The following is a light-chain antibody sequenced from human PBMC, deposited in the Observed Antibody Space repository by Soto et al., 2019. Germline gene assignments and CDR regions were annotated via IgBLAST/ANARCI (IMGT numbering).Light chain of an antibody. CDR3: QQRYNWPVT. V-gene: IGKV3D-15*01. CDR2: ATS. CDR1: QSVTSN. J-gene: IGKJ5*01. Sequence: EIVMTQSPATLSVSPGERATLSCRASQSVTSNFAWYQQKPGQAPRLLIYATSNRATGIPARFSGSGSGTDFTLTISSLEPEDFAVYYCQQRYNWPVTFGQGTRLEIK.